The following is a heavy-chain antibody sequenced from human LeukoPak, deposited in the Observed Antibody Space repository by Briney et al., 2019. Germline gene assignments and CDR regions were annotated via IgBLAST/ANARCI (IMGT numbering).Heavy chain of an antibody. D-gene: IGHD3-22*01. V-gene: IGHV3-21*04. CDR3: AKSPVSYYYDSSGYYSDY. J-gene: IGHJ4*02. Sequence: GGSLRLSCAVSGFTFSSYSMNWVRQAPGKGLEWVSSISSSSYYIYYADSVKGRFTISRDNAKNSLYLQMNSLRAEDTAVYYCAKSPVSYYYDSSGYYSDYWGQGTLVTVSS. CDR1: GFTFSSYS. CDR2: ISSSSYYI.